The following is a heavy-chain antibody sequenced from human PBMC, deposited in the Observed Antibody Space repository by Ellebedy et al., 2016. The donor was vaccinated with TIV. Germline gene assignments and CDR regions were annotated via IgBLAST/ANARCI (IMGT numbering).Heavy chain of an antibody. J-gene: IGHJ3*02. CDR2: FDPEDGET. Sequence: AASVKVSCKVSGYTLTESSMHWVRQAPGKGLEWMGGFDPEDGETIYAQKFQGRVTMTEDTSTDTAYMELSSLRSEDTAVYYCATMGYFRYAFDIWGQGTMVTVSS. D-gene: IGHD1-1*01. CDR3: ATMGYFRYAFDI. CDR1: GYTLTESS. V-gene: IGHV1-24*01.